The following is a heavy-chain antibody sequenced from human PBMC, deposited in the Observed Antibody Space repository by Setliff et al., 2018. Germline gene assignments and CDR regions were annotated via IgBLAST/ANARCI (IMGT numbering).Heavy chain of an antibody. V-gene: IGHV1-2*04. J-gene: IGHJ4*02. D-gene: IGHD3-22*01. Sequence: ASVKVSCKASGYTFTGYYMHWVRQAPGQGLEWMGWINPNSGGTNYAQKFQGWVTMTRDTSISTAYMELSRLRSDDTAVYYCARAYYYDSSGYYFGYWGRGTLVTVSS. CDR1: GYTFTGYY. CDR3: ARAYYYDSSGYYFGY. CDR2: INPNSGGT.